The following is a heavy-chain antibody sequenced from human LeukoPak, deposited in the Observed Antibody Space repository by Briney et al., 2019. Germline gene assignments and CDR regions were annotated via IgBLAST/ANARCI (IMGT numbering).Heavy chain of an antibody. D-gene: IGHD1-14*01. CDR2: INQDGSEK. CDR1: GFTLDVYW. J-gene: IGHJ4*02. Sequence: GGSLRLSCAASGFTLDVYWMTWVRQAPGKGLEWVANINQDGSEKHYLDSVKGRFTISRDNPINSLSLQMSSLRAEDTAIYYCARNSESLTHPKYWGQGTLVTVSS. CDR3: ARNSESLTHPKY. V-gene: IGHV3-7*01.